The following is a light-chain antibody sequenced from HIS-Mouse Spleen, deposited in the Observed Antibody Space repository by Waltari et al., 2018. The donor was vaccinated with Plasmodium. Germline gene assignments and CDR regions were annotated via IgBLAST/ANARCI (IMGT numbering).Light chain of an antibody. Sequence: QSALTQPAPVSWSPGQSITTPCTGPRSDFGSFNLFSWYQQHPGNAPKLMIYEGSKRPSGGSNRFSGSKSGNTASLTISGLQAEDEADYYCCSYAGSSTYVFGTGTKVTVL. CDR3: CSYAGSSTYV. J-gene: IGLJ1*01. V-gene: IGLV2-23*01. CDR2: EGS. CDR1: RSDFGSFNL.